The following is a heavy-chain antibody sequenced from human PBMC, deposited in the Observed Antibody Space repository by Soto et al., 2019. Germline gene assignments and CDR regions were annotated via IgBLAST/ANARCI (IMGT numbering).Heavy chain of an antibody. CDR1: GYTFTGYD. Sequence: QVQLVQSGAEVKKPGASVKVSCKASGYTFTGYDMHWVRQAPGQGLEWMGWINPNSGGTNYAQKFQGSFSMTSDASISTADMEFSRLRTDDTTVYYCAEWDTGYDSYYYGMDVWGQGTTVTVTS. J-gene: IGHJ6*02. D-gene: IGHD5-12*01. V-gene: IGHV1-2*04. CDR2: INPNSGGT. CDR3: AEWDTGYDSYYYGMDV.